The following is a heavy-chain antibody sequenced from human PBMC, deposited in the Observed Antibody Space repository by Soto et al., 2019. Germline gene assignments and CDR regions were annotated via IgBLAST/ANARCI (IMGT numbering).Heavy chain of an antibody. CDR3: ARDRRESGGLVPFDY. J-gene: IGHJ4*02. Sequence: PGGSLRLSCAASGFTFSSYSMNWVRQAPGKGLEWVSSISSSSSYIYYADSVKGRFTISRDNAKNSLYLQMNSLRAEDTAVYYCARDRRESGGLVPFDYWGQGTLVTVSS. D-gene: IGHD6-6*01. CDR1: GFTFSSYS. V-gene: IGHV3-21*01. CDR2: ISSSSSYI.